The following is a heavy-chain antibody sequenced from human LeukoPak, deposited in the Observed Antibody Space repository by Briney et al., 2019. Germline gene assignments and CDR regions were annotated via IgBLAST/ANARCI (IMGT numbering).Heavy chain of an antibody. CDR2: IYYSGST. D-gene: IGHD6-13*01. CDR1: GGSISSSSYY. CDR3: ARHLYSSSWYDY. J-gene: IGHJ4*02. Sequence: PSETLSLTSTVSGGSISSSSYYWGWIRQPPGKGLEWIGSIYYSGSTYYNPSLKSRITISVDTSKNQFSLKLSSVTAADTAVYYCARHLYSSSWYDYWGQGTLVTVSS. V-gene: IGHV4-39*01.